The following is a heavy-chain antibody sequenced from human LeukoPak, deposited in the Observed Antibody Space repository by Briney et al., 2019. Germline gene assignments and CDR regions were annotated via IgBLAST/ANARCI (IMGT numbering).Heavy chain of an antibody. D-gene: IGHD6-6*01. J-gene: IGHJ5*02. CDR2: MNPGSDYT. V-gene: IGHV1-46*01. CDR1: GYSFINYY. CDR3: TKAASGSSSVNWFDP. Sequence: GASVKVSCKASGYSFINYYIHWVRQAPGQGAGGNGVMNPGSDYTTYARKFQGRVTMTNDTSTSTVYMELSSLKSEDTAVYYCTKAASGSSSVNWFDPWGQGTLVTVSS.